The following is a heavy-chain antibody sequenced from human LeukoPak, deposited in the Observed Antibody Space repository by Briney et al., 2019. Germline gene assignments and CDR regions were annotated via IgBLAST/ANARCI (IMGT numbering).Heavy chain of an antibody. Sequence: GGSLRLSCAASGFTFNDYYMSWIRRAPGKGLEWVSYISSSGSSIYYADSVKGRFTISRDNAKNSLYLQMNSLRAEDMAVYYCARGFIAAAGLVGYFQHWGQGTLVTVSS. J-gene: IGHJ1*01. CDR2: ISSSGSSI. CDR1: GFTFNDYY. V-gene: IGHV3-11*01. CDR3: ARGFIAAAGLVGYFQH. D-gene: IGHD6-13*01.